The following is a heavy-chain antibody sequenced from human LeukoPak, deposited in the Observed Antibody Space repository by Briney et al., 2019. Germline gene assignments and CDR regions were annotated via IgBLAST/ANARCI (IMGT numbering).Heavy chain of an antibody. J-gene: IGHJ5*02. CDR1: GGSFSGYY. V-gene: IGHV4-34*01. CDR2: INHSGGT. D-gene: IGHD3-10*01. Sequence: ASETLSLTCAVYGGSFSGYYWSWIRQPPGKGLEWIGEINHSGGTNYNPSLKSRVTISVDTSKNQFSLKLSSVTAADTAVYYCARQADYGLFDPWGQGTLVTVSS. CDR3: ARQADYGLFDP.